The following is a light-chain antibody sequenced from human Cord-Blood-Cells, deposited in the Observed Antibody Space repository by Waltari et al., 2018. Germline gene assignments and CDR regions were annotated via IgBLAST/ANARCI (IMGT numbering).Light chain of an antibody. CDR1: QSVSSSY. J-gene: IGKJ3*01. CDR3: QQYGSSPPFP. CDR2: GAS. Sequence: EIVLTQSPGTLSLSPGERATLSCRASQSVSSSYLAWYQQKPGQAPRLRIYGASSRATGIPDRVSGSGSGTDFTLTISRLEPEDFAVYYCQQYGSSPPFPFGPGTKVDIK. V-gene: IGKV3-20*01.